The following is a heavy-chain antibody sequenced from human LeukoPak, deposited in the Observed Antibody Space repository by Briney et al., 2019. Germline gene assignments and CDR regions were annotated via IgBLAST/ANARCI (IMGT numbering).Heavy chain of an antibody. J-gene: IGHJ4*02. D-gene: IGHD6-19*01. Sequence: SVKVPCKASGGTFSSYAISWVRQAPGQGLEWMGRIIPIFGIANYAPKFQGRVTITADKSTSTAYMELSSLRSEDTAVYYCARDLGWYGFDYWGQGTLVTVSS. CDR3: ARDLGWYGFDY. CDR1: GGTFSSYA. V-gene: IGHV1-69*04. CDR2: IIPIFGIA.